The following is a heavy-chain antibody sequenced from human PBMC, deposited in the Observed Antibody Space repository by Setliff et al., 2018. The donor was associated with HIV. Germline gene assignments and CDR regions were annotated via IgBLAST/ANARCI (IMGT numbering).Heavy chain of an antibody. V-gene: IGHV4-4*07. Sequence: SETLSLTCTVSGGSISSYYWSWIRQPAGKGLEWIGRIYDSGSTKYNPSLKSRVTMSLDTSKNQFSLNLDSVTAADTAVYYCARSFGNGNSRLGNWGQGTLVTVS. CDR1: GGSISSYY. CDR3: ARSFGNGNSRLGN. J-gene: IGHJ4*02. CDR2: IYDSGST. D-gene: IGHD2-8*01.